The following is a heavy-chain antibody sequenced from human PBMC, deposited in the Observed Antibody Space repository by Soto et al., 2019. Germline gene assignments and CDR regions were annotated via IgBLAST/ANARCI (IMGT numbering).Heavy chain of an antibody. D-gene: IGHD3-10*01. Sequence: EVQLVQSGAEVKKPGETLKISCKGSGYSFTSYWMGWVRQMPGKGLEWMGIIYPGECDTRYSSSFQGQVTISADKSISTAYLQWSSLKASDTAMYYCARLGYYGSGRYLLLGFRYYYGMDVWGQGTTVTVSS. V-gene: IGHV5-51*03. CDR2: IYPGECDT. J-gene: IGHJ6*02. CDR1: GYSFTSYW. CDR3: ARLGYYGSGRYLLLGFRYYYGMDV.